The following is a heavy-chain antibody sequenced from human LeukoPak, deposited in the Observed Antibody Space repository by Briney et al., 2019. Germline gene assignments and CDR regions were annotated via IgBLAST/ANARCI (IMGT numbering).Heavy chain of an antibody. V-gene: IGHV3-53*04. CDR1: GFTVSSNY. D-gene: IGHD3-10*01. CDR3: ARGARFGANWFDP. Sequence: GGSLRLSCAVSGFTVSSNYMTWVRQAPGKGLEWVSIIYSGGSTYYAGSVKGRFTISRHNSKNTLYLQTNSLRAEDTAVYYCARGARFGANWFDPWGQGTLVTVSS. J-gene: IGHJ5*02. CDR2: IYSGGST.